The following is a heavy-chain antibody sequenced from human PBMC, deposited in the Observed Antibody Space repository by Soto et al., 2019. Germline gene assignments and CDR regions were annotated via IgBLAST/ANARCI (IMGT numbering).Heavy chain of an antibody. CDR2: IYSGGST. CDR1: GFTVSSNY. V-gene: IGHV3-53*01. Sequence: EVPLVESGGGLIQPGGSLRLSCAASGFTVSSNYMSWVRQAPGKGLEWVSVIYSGGSTYYADSVKGRFTISRDNSKNTLYLQMNSLRAEDTAVYYCAREGRTGTTLGYYYGMDVWGQGTTVTVSS. J-gene: IGHJ6*02. D-gene: IGHD1-7*01. CDR3: AREGRTGTTLGYYYGMDV.